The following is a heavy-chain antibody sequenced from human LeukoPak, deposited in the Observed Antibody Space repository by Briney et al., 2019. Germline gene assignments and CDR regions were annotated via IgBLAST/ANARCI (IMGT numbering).Heavy chain of an antibody. V-gene: IGHV3-23*01. CDR3: ATGSGNYYYYFDY. CDR1: GSTFSSSA. J-gene: IGHJ4*02. D-gene: IGHD1-26*01. Sequence: GGSLRLSCVASGSASGSTFSSSAMTWVRQAPGKGLEWVSTISSSGVSTYYADSVKGRFTISRDNSKTTLYLQMNSLRAEDTATYYCATGSGNYYYYFDYWGQGTLVTVSS. CDR2: ISSSGVST.